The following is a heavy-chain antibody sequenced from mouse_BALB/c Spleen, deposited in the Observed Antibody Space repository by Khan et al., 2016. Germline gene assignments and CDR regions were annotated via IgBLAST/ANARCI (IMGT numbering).Heavy chain of an antibody. CDR1: GYSITSEYA. D-gene: IGHD2-14*01. CDR3: ASYYRYYSAMVY. Sequence: EVQLQESGPGLVKPSQSLSLTCTVTGYSITSEYAWNWIRQFPGNKLEWLGYISYSGSTSYIPSLKSRIYITRDTSKNQFFLQLNSVTTEDTATYYFASYYRYYSAMVYSRQGTSVTVSS. CDR2: ISYSGST. J-gene: IGHJ4*01. V-gene: IGHV3-2*02.